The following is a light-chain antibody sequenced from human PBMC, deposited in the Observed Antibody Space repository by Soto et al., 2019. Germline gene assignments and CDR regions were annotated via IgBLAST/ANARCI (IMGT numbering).Light chain of an antibody. J-gene: IGKJ4*01. V-gene: IGKV1-9*01. Sequence: DIQLTQSPSFLSASVGDRVTITCRASQGISSYLAWYQQKPGKAPKLLIYAASTLQSGVPSRFSGSGSGTEFTLTISSLQPEDCATYYCQQLNSLLTFGGGTKVEIK. CDR1: QGISSY. CDR3: QQLNSLLT. CDR2: AAS.